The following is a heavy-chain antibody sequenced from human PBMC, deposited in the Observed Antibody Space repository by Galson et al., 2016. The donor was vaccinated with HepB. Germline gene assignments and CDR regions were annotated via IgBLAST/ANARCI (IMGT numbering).Heavy chain of an antibody. CDR3: ARSLHGGGWNDPFDY. D-gene: IGHD1-1*01. V-gene: IGHV3-21*01. CDR1: GFTFRTYS. CDR2: LSVSGAYT. J-gene: IGHJ4*02. Sequence: SLRLSCAASGFTFRTYSMNWVRQAPGKGLEWVSSLSVSGAYTYYADSVKGRFTISRDNVRNSLYLQMNSRRVDDTAVYYCARSLHGGGWNDPFDYWGQGTLVTVSS.